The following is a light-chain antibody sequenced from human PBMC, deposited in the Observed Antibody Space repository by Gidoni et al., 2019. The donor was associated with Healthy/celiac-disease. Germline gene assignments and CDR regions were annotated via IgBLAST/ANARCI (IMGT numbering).Light chain of an antibody. J-gene: IGLJ3*02. CDR1: SGSIASNY. CDR3: QSYDSSNHRV. V-gene: IGLV6-57*02. Sequence: NFMLTQPHSVSESPRKTVTISCTGSSGSIASNYVQWYQQRPGSAPTTVIYEDNQRPAGVPDRFSGSIDSSSNSASLTSSGLKTEDEADYYCQSYDSSNHRVFGGGTKLTVL. CDR2: EDN.